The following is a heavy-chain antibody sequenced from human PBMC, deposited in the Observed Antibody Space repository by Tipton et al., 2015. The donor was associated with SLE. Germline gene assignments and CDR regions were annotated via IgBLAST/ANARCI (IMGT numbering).Heavy chain of an antibody. CDR2: IYYSGST. Sequence: LRLSCTVSGGSISSYYWSWIRQPPGKGLEWIGYIYYSGSTNYNPSLKSRVTISVDTSKNQFSLKLSSVTAADTAVYYCARDAIVGATTPALCFDLWGRGTLVTVSS. CDR1: GGSISSYY. V-gene: IGHV4-59*01. CDR3: ARDAIVGATTPALCFDL. D-gene: IGHD1-26*01. J-gene: IGHJ2*01.